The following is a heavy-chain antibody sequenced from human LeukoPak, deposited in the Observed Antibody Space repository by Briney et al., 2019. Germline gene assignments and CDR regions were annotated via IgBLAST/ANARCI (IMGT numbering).Heavy chain of an antibody. V-gene: IGHV4-59*01. Sequence: SETLSLTCTVSGGSISSYYWSWIRQPPGKGLEWIGYIYYSGSTNYNPSLKSRVTISVDTSKNQFSLKLSSVTAADTAVYYCATSDSSGYLYFDYWGQGTLVTVSS. CDR2: IYYSGST. D-gene: IGHD3-22*01. J-gene: IGHJ4*02. CDR3: ATSDSSGYLYFDY. CDR1: GGSISSYY.